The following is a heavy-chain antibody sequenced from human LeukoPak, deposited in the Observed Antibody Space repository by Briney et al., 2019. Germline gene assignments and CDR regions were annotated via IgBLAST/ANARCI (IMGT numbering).Heavy chain of an antibody. V-gene: IGHV1-3*01. CDR1: GYTFINYA. Sequence: GASVKVSCKASGYTFINYAIHWVRQAPGQGLEWMGWINADNGKTRYSQKLQGRVTITRDTSARIGYMELTSLRSEDTAVYYCARGSVLPRYGMDVWGQGTTVTVSS. D-gene: IGHD1-1*01. CDR2: INADNGKT. J-gene: IGHJ6*02. CDR3: ARGSVLPRYGMDV.